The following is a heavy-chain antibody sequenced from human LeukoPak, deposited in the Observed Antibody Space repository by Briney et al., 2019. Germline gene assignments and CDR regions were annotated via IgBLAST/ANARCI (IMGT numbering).Heavy chain of an antibody. V-gene: IGHV5-51*01. CDR1: GYSFTTYW. D-gene: IGHD2-2*01. CDR3: ARPRFNCTNTACYQY. Sequence: GESLKISCEASGYSFTTYWIGWVRQMPGKGLEWMGIIYPGDSDTRYSPSFQGQVTISADESISTAYLQWGSLKASDTAMYYCARPRFNCTNTACYQYWGQGTLVTVSS. J-gene: IGHJ4*02. CDR2: IYPGDSDT.